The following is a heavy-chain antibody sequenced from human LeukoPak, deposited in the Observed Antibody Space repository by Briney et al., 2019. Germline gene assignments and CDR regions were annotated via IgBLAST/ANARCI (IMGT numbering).Heavy chain of an antibody. CDR3: ARVRLSSGWIDDAFDI. CDR1: GYTFTSYY. Sequence: ASVKVSCKASGYTFTSYYMHWVRQAPGQGLEWMGIINPSGGSTSYAQKFQGRVTITTDESTSTAYMELSSLRSEDTAVYYCARVRLSSGWIDDAFDIWGQGTMVTVSS. D-gene: IGHD6-19*01. J-gene: IGHJ3*02. V-gene: IGHV1-46*01. CDR2: INPSGGST.